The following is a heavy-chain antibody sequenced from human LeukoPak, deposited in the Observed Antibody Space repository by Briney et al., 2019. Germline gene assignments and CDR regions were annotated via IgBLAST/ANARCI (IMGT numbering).Heavy chain of an antibody. CDR1: GFTFSSYA. J-gene: IGHJ4*02. CDR2: ISGSGGST. D-gene: IGHD6-19*01. Sequence: GGSLRLSCAASGFTFSSYAMSWVRQAPGKGLERVSAISGSGGSTYYADSVKGRFTISRDNSKSTLYLQMNSLRAEDTAVYYCAKNTGRQWLFGYWGQGTLVTVSS. CDR3: AKNTGRQWLFGY. V-gene: IGHV3-23*01.